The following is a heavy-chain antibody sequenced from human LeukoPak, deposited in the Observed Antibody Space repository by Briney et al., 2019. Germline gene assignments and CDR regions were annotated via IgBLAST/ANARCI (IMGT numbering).Heavy chain of an antibody. CDR1: GGSINNSGYY. V-gene: IGHV4-31*03. CDR2: IYYSGSS. CDR3: ARNRDGYNSFDY. J-gene: IGHJ4*02. D-gene: IGHD5-24*01. Sequence: SQTLSLTCTVSGGSINNSGYYWSWIRQHPGKGLEWIGYIYYSGSSYYNPSLRSRVTISVDTSKNHFSLKLSSVTAADTAVYYCARNRDGYNSFDYWGQGTLVTVSS.